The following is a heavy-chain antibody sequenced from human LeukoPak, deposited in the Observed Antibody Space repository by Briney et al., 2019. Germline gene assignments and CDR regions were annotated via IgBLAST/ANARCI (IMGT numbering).Heavy chain of an antibody. J-gene: IGHJ6*02. CDR2: IKSSGDST. CDR3: AFSSTLYYYYGMDV. V-gene: IGHV3-23*01. Sequence: GGSLRLSCAASGFTFNNYAMSWVRQAPGKGLEWVSGIKSSGDSTFYADSVKGRFTISRDNSMNTLSLQMSSLRAEDTAVYYCAFSSTLYYYYGMDVWGQGTTVTVSS. CDR1: GFTFNNYA.